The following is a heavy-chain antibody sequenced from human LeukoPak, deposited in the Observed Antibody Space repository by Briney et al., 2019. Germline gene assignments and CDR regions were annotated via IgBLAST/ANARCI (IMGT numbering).Heavy chain of an antibody. J-gene: IGHJ3*02. CDR1: GGSISSSSYY. V-gene: IGHV4-39*07. CDR2: IYYSGST. Sequence: SETLSLTCTVSGGSISSSSYYWGWIRQPPGKGLEWIGSIYYSGSTYYNPSLKSRVTISVDTSKNQFSLKLSSVTAADTAVYYCARERGSYSIPQSAFDIWGQGTMVTVSS. D-gene: IGHD2-15*01. CDR3: ARERGSYSIPQSAFDI.